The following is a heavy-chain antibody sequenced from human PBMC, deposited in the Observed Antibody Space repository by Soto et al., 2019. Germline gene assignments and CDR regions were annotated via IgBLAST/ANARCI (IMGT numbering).Heavy chain of an antibody. J-gene: IGHJ4*02. CDR1: GFTFSSYG. CDR3: AKATPDFDY. V-gene: IGHV3-30*18. Sequence: QVQLVESGGGVVQPGRSLRLSCAASGFTFSSYGMHWVRQAPGKGLEWVAVISYDGSNKYYADSVKGRFTISRDNSKNPLYLQMNSMRAEDTAVYYGAKATPDFDYWGQGTLVTVSS. CDR2: ISYDGSNK.